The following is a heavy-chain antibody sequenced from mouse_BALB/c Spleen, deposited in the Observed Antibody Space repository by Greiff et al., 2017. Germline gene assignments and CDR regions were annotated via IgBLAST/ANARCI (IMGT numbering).Heavy chain of an antibody. J-gene: IGHJ2*01. D-gene: IGHD3-3*01. CDR2: IRLKSNNYAT. V-gene: IGHV6-6*02. CDR3: TRQGLGVYFDY. Sequence: EVQGVESGGGLVQPGGSMKLSCVASGFTFSNYWMNWVRQSPEKGLEWVAEIRLKSNNYATHYAESVKGRFTISRDDSKSSVYLQMNNLRAEDTGIYYCTRQGLGVYFDYWGQGTTLTVSS. CDR1: GFTFSNYW.